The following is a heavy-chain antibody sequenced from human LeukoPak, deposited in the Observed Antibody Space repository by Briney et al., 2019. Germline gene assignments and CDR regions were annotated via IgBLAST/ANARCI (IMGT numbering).Heavy chain of an antibody. D-gene: IGHD3-10*02. CDR3: AELGITMIGGV. CDR2: ISSSGSTI. V-gene: IGHV3-48*03. CDR1: GSPSSSYE. Sequence: RGPLPPSCAASGSPSSSYEVTWFRQAPGKGLGWVSYISSSGSTIYYADSVKGRFTIFRDNAKNSLYLQMNSLRAEDTAVYYCAELGITMIGGVWGKGTTVTISS. J-gene: IGHJ6*04.